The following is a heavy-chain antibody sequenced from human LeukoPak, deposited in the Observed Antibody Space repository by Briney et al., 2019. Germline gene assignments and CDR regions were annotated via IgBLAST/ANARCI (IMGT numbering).Heavy chain of an antibody. CDR2: INPNSGGT. CDR3: ARAYYDILTGYENFDY. V-gene: IGHV1-2*02. Sequence: ASVKVSCKASGYTFTGYYMHWVRQAPGQGLEWMGWINPNSGGTNYAQKFQGRVTMTRDTSISTANMGLSRLRSDDTAVYYCARAYYDILTGYENFDYWGQGTLVTVSS. D-gene: IGHD3-9*01. J-gene: IGHJ4*02. CDR1: GYTFTGYY.